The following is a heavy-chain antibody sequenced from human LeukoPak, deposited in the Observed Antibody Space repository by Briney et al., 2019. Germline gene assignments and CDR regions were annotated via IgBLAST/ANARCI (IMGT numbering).Heavy chain of an antibody. CDR2: ISSSSSTI. J-gene: IGHJ3*01. CDR3: TRDMTAGAFDV. V-gene: IGHV3-48*01. Sequence: PGGSLRLSCAASGFTFSSYWMSWVRQAPGKGLEWVSYISSSSSTIYYADSVEGRFTISRDNAKKSLSLQMNSLRAEDTAVYYCTRDMTAGAFDVWGQGTMVTVSS. D-gene: IGHD2-21*02. CDR1: GFTFSSYW.